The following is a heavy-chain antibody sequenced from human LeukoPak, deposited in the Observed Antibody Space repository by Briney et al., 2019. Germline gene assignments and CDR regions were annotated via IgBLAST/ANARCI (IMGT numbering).Heavy chain of an antibody. J-gene: IGHJ4*02. D-gene: IGHD6-13*01. Sequence: SETLSLTCTVSGGSISSSSYYWGWIRQPPGKGLEWIGSIYYSGSTYYNPSLKSRVTISVDTSKNQFSLKLSSVTAADTAVYYCARRGGQQLGFDYWGQGTLVTVSS. V-gene: IGHV4-39*07. CDR3: ARRGGQQLGFDY. CDR1: GGSISSSSYY. CDR2: IYYSGST.